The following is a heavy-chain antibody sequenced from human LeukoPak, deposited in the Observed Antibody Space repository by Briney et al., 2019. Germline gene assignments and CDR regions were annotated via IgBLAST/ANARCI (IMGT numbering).Heavy chain of an antibody. CDR3: ARKSSGWYHFDY. CDR1: GYNFPIYW. J-gene: IGHJ4*02. CDR2: IYPGDFDR. D-gene: IGHD6-19*01. Sequence: GESLKISCKVSGYNFPIYWIGWVRQMPGKGLEWMAIIYPGDFDRKYSPSFQGQVTISVDKSTSTAYLQWSSLRASDTAMYYCARKSSGWYHFDYWGQGTLVTVSS. V-gene: IGHV5-51*01.